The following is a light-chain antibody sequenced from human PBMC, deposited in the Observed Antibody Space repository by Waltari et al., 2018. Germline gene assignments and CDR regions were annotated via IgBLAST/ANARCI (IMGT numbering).Light chain of an antibody. CDR2: AAS. J-gene: IGKJ3*01. CDR3: QQSYGAPYT. V-gene: IGKV1-39*01. CDR1: QNIHRY. Sequence: DIQMTQSPSSLSASVGDRVTITCRASQNIHRYLNWFQQKVGEAPKVLLYAASTLESGVPSRFSDSGSGTDFTLTISSLQIEDFATYYCQQSYGAPYTFGPGTKVDIK.